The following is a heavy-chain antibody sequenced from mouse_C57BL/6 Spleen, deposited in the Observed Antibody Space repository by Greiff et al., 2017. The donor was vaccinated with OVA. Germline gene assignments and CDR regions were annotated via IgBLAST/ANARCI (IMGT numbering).Heavy chain of an antibody. V-gene: IGHV1-81*01. CDR2: IHPSSGNT. Sequence: QVQLQESGAELARPGASVKLSCKASGYTFTSYGISWVKQRTGQGLEWIGEIHPSSGNTYYNEKFKGKATLPADQASSTAYMDLRSLTSEDSAVYVCASLYYSNYEGYFDYWGQGTTLTVSA. J-gene: IGHJ2*01. D-gene: IGHD2-5*01. CDR1: GYTFTSYG. CDR3: ASLYYSNYEGYFDY.